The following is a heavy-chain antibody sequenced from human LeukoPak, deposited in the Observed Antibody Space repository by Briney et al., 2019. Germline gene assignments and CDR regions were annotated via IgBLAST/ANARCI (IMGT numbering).Heavy chain of an antibody. CDR1: GFTFSDFA. CDR2: IIDNGFTT. Sequence: GGSLRLSCAASGFTFSDFAMSWVRQAPGKGPEWVSTIIDNGFTTFYADSVRGRFSISRDNSKGMLYLQMSSLRVEDTAVYYCAKELTRVYWGQGTLVTVSS. D-gene: IGHD2-21*02. V-gene: IGHV3-23*01. J-gene: IGHJ4*02. CDR3: AKELTRVY.